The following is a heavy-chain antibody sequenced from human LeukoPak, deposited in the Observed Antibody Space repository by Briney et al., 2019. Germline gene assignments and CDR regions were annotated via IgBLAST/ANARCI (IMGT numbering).Heavy chain of an antibody. CDR1: GGSISSYY. V-gene: IGHV4-59*01. D-gene: IGHD6-6*01. CDR2: IYYSGST. CDR3: ARVVCSSSPGYFDY. J-gene: IGHJ4*02. Sequence: NPSETLSLTCTVSGGSISSYYWSWIRQPPGKGLEWIGYIYYSGSTNYNPSLKSRVTISVDTSKNQFSLKLSSVTAADTAVYYCARVVCSSSPGYFDYWGQGTLVTVSS.